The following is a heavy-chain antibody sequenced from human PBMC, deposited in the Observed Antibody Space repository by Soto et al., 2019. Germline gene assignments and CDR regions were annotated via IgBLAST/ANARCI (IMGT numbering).Heavy chain of an antibody. J-gene: IGHJ6*02. V-gene: IGHV4-61*01. CDR3: ARLHFYDFWSRPVPIAV. Sequence: SETLCVTCTVSGGSVSSGSHQWSWIRQSPGKGLEWIGYIYYTGSTNYNPSLKSRGTISVDTSKNQFSLKLTSVTAADTALYFCARLHFYDFWSRPVPIAVRGQRATVIVSS. CDR2: IYYTGST. D-gene: IGHD3-3*01. CDR1: GGSVSSGSHQ.